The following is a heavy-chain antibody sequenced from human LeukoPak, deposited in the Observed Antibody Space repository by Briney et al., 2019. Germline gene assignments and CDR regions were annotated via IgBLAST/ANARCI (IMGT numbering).Heavy chain of an antibody. V-gene: IGHV3-74*01. CDR3: ARVETGTFFDY. J-gene: IGHJ4*02. Sequence: GGSLRLSCVASGFTFSSYWMHWVRQAPGKGLVWVSCINTDGGTTTYADSVKGRFTISRDNAKNSLYLQMNSLRAEDTAVYYCARVETGTFFDYWGQGTLVTVSS. D-gene: IGHD1-1*01. CDR2: INTDGGTT. CDR1: GFTFSSYW.